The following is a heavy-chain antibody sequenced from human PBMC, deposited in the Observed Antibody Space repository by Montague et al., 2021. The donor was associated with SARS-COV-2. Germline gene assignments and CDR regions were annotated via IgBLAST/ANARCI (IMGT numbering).Heavy chain of an antibody. J-gene: IGHJ6*02. CDR3: AREGGLRYFDWLLRSDYYYYGMDV. V-gene: IGHV4-31*03. D-gene: IGHD3-9*01. CDR1: GGSISSGGYY. Sequence: TLSLTCTVSGGSISSGGYYWSWMRQHPGKGLERIGYIYYSGSTYYNPSLKSRVTISVDTSKNQFSLKLSSVTAADTAVYYCAREGGLRYFDWLLRSDYYYYGMDVWGQGTTVTVSS. CDR2: IYYSGST.